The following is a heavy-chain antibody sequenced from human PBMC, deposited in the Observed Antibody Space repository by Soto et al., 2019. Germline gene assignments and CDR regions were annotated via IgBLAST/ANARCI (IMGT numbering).Heavy chain of an antibody. D-gene: IGHD6-19*01. V-gene: IGHV3-7*02. CDR1: GFTFSSYW. CDR2: IKQDGTEK. Sequence: EVQLVESGGGLVQPRGSLRLSCAASGFTFSSYWMNWVRQAPGKGLEWVANIKQDGTEKNYVDSVKDRFTISRDNAKSSLHLQLNSLRADDTAVYYCAGGTGWFIVDWGQGTLVTVSS. CDR3: AGGTGWFIVD. J-gene: IGHJ4*02.